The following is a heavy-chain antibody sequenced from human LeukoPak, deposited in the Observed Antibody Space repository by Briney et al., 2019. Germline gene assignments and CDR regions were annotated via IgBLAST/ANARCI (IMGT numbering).Heavy chain of an antibody. CDR3: ARHGDCRGTSCSHK. D-gene: IGHD2-2*01. V-gene: IGHV4-39*07. CDR2: IYYSGST. CDR1: GDSIGSSSYY. J-gene: IGHJ4*02. Sequence: SETLSLTCTVSGDSIGSSSYYWGWIRQPPGNGLEWIGSIYYSGSTYYNPSLKSRFTISVDTSKNQFSLKLTSVTAADSAVYYCARHGDCRGTSCSHKWGQGTLVTVSP.